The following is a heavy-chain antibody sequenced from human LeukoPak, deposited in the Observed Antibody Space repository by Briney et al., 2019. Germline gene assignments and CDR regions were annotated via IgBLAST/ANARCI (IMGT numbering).Heavy chain of an antibody. CDR2: FSGNGGGT. J-gene: IGHJ4*02. V-gene: IGHV3-23*01. CDR3: TKAYYFDS. CDR1: GFTFISSA. Sequence: PGGSLRLSCAASGFTFISSAMHWVRQAPGKGLEWVSTFSGNGGGTYYADSVKGRFTISRDNFKNTLYLQMNSLRAEDTAVYYCTKAYYFDSWGQGTLVTVSS.